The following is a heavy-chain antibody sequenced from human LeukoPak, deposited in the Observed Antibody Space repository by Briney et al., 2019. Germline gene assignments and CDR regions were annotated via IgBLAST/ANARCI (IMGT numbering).Heavy chain of an antibody. CDR1: GYSFTSYW. D-gene: IGHD1-1*01. J-gene: IGHJ6*03. V-gene: IGHV5-51*01. CDR2: IYPGDSDT. Sequence: AGESLKISCKGSGYSFTSYWIGWVRQMPGKGLEWMGIIYPGDSDTRYSPSFQGQVTISADKSISTAYLQWSSLKASDTAMYYCARHRDDLIQLERHEVRYYYYMDVWGKGTTVTVSS. CDR3: ARHRDDLIQLERHEVRYYYYMDV.